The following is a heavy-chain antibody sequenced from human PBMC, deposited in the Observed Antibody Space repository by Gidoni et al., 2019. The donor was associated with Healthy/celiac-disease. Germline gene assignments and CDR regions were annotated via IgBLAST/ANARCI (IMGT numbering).Heavy chain of an antibody. CDR1: GHSYGSYA. V-gene: IGHV3-30*04. CDR3: AIGPGYSYGSDDY. Sequence: GHSYGSYAMHWVRQAPGKGLEWVAVISYDGSNKYYADSVKGRFTISRDNSKNTLYLQMNSLRAEDTAVYYCAIGPGYSYGSDDYWGQGTLVTVSS. D-gene: IGHD5-18*01. CDR2: ISYDGSNK. J-gene: IGHJ4*02.